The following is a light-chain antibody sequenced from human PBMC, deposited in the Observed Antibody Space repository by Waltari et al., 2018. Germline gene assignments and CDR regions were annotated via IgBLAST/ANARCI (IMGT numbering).Light chain of an antibody. CDR2: DAF. CDR3: QQRSNWPRLT. Sequence: SPGERATLSCRASQSVSSYLAWYQQKPGQAPRLLLYDAFNRATGIPARFSGSGSGTDFTLTISSLEPEDFAVYYCQQRSNWPRLTFGGGTRVEIK. J-gene: IGKJ4*01. CDR1: QSVSSY. V-gene: IGKV3-11*01.